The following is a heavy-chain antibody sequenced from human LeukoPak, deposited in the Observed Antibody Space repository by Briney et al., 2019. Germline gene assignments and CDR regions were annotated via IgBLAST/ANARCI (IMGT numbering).Heavy chain of an antibody. J-gene: IGHJ4*02. CDR1: GFIFSSYG. Sequence: GGSLRLSCAASGFIFSSYGMHWVRQAPGKGLEWVAVISYDGSNKYYADSVKGRFTISRDNSKNTLYLQMNSLRAEDTALYYCAKQDCGGDCYPVDWGQGTLVTVSS. CDR2: ISYDGSNK. CDR3: AKQDCGGDCYPVD. V-gene: IGHV3-30*18. D-gene: IGHD2-21*02.